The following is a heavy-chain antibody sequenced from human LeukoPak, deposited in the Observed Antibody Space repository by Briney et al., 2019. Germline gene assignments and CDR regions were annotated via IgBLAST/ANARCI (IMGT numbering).Heavy chain of an antibody. CDR3: ARDRWQQLVLGWFDP. V-gene: IGHV1-2*02. CDR2: INPNSGGT. J-gene: IGHJ5*02. D-gene: IGHD6-13*01. CDR1: GYTFTGYY. Sequence: ASVKVSCKASGYTFTGYYMHWVRQAPGQGLEWMEWINPNSGGTNYAQKFQGRVTMTRDTSISTAYMELSRLRSDDTAVYYCARDRWQQLVLGWFDPWGQGTLVTVSS.